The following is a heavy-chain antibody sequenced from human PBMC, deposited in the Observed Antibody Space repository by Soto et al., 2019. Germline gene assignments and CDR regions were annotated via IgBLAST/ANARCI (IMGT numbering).Heavy chain of an antibody. CDR1: GYSFTSYW. V-gene: IGHV5-51*01. J-gene: IGHJ6*01. D-gene: IGHD1-26*01. CDR2: IYPGDSDT. CDR3: ARQEGWGARGTSYYGMDG. Sequence: GESLKISCEGSGYSFTSYWIGWVRQMPGKGLEWMGIIYPGDSDTRYSPSFQGQVTISADKSISTAYLQWSSLKASDTAMYDCARQEGWGARGTSYYGMDGRGQGTNITVAS.